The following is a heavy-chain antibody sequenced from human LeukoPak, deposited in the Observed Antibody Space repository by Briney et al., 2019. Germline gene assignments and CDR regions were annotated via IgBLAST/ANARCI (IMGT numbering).Heavy chain of an antibody. CDR1: GGSFSNYY. D-gene: IGHD3-10*01. J-gene: IGHJ4*02. V-gene: IGHV4-59*01. CDR3: ARVGTYGSGSYLSWLDY. Sequence: PSETLSLTCTVSGGSFSNYYWSWVRQFPGKGLEWIGCVHYSGSNKYNPSLKSRVTISIDTSKNQFSLKVTFVTAADTAVYYCARVGTYGSGSYLSWLDYWGQGTLVTVSS. CDR2: VHYSGSN.